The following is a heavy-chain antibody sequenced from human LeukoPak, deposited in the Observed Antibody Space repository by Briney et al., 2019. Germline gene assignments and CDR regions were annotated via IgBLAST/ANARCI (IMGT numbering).Heavy chain of an antibody. CDR2: INPNSGGT. CDR3: ARDRTLFYGGNRGFDY. D-gene: IGHD4-23*01. J-gene: IGHJ4*02. CDR1: GYTFTAYY. V-gene: IGHV1-2*02. Sequence: ASVKVSCKASGYTFTAYYMHWVRQAPGQGLEWMGWINPNSGGTNYAQKFQGRVTMTRDTSINTAYMEVSRLRSDDTAVYYCARDRTLFYGGNRGFDYWGQGTLVTVSS.